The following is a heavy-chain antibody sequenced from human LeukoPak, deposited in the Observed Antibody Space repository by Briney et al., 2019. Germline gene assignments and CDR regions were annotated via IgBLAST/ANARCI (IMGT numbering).Heavy chain of an antibody. D-gene: IGHD1-26*01. J-gene: IGHJ3*02. CDR2: INTDGSST. CDR3: ARVGATMDAFDI. CDR1: GFTFSSYW. Sequence: PGGSLRLSCAASGFTFSSYWMHWVRQAPGKGLVWFSRINTDGSSTSYADSVKGRFTISRDNAKNTLYLQMNSLRAEDTAVYYCARVGATMDAFDIWGQGTMVTVSS. V-gene: IGHV3-74*01.